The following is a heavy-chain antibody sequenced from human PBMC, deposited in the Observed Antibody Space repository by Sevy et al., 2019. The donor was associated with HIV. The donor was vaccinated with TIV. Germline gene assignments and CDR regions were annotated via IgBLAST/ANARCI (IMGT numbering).Heavy chain of an antibody. Sequence: GGSLRLSCAATGFTFSTYAMSWVRQAPGKGLEWVSAVSGGSGGSTYYADSVKGRFTISRDHSKSTLYLQMNSLRAEDTAVYYCARRASSTWYFPSAEYFQHWGQGTLVTVSS. CDR2: VSGGSGGST. CDR3: ARRASSTWYFPSAEYFQH. CDR1: GFTFSTYA. D-gene: IGHD6-13*01. J-gene: IGHJ1*01. V-gene: IGHV3-23*01.